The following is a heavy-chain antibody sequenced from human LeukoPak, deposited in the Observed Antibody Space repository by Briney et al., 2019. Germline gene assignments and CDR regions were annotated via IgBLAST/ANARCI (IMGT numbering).Heavy chain of an antibody. CDR1: GYTFTSYA. D-gene: IGHD1-26*01. Sequence: ASVKVSCKASGYTFTSYAMNWVRQAPGQGLEWMGWINTNTGNPTYAQGFTGRFVFSLDTPVSTAYLQISSLKAEDTAVYYCARTSLTVGADGDWFDPWGQGTLVTVSS. CDR2: INTNTGNP. V-gene: IGHV7-4-1*02. CDR3: ARTSLTVGADGDWFDP. J-gene: IGHJ5*02.